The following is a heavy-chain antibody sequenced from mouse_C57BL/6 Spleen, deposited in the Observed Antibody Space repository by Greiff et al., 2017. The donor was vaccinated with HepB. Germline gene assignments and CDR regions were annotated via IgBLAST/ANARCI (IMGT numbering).Heavy chain of an antibody. J-gene: IGHJ4*01. D-gene: IGHD2-4*01. V-gene: IGHV1-36*01. CDR1: GFTFTDYY. Sequence: EVKLQESGPVLVKPGPSVKISCKASGFTFTDYYMHWVKQSHGKSLEWIGLVYPYNGGTSYNQKFKGKATLTVDTSSSTACMWLNGLTSEDTAVYDGARSGYDYDGYAMDYWGQGTSVTVSS. CDR3: ARSGYDYDGYAMDY. CDR2: VYPYNGGT.